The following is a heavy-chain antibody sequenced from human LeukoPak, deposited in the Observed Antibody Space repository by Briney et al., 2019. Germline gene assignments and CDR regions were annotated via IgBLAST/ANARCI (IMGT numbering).Heavy chain of an antibody. D-gene: IGHD3-9*01. CDR2: VYSRGSI. J-gene: IGHJ4*02. CDR1: GYSISSGYY. V-gene: IGHV4-38-2*02. Sequence: SETLSLTCTVSGYSISSGYYWGWIRQPPGKGLEWIGSVYSRGSIYSNPSLRSRVTISLDTSKNEFSLNLSSVTVADTAVYYCASCPLRYFDPDGVPLWGQGALVSVSS. CDR3: ASCPLRYFDPDGVPL.